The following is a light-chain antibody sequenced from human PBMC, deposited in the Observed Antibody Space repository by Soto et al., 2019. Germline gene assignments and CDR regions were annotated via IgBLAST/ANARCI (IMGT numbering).Light chain of an antibody. CDR2: GAS. Sequence: EIVMTQSPATLSVSPGERATLSCRASQSVSSNLAWYQQKPGQAPRLLIYGASNRATGIPDRFSGSGSGTDFTLTISRVEPEDFAVYYCQQYGSSGTFGQGTKVDNK. V-gene: IGKV3-20*01. CDR3: QQYGSSGT. J-gene: IGKJ1*01. CDR1: QSVSSN.